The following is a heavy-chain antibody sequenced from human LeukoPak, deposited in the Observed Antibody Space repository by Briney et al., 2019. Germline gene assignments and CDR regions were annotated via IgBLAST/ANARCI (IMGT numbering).Heavy chain of an antibody. CDR3: ASNRGGRKGYYDSRDVNAFDI. V-gene: IGHV4-30-4*01. CDR1: GGSISSGDYY. D-gene: IGHD3-22*01. CDR2: IYYSGTT. J-gene: IGHJ3*02. Sequence: SAHTLSLTCTLSGGSISSGDYYCTSIRQPPGKSLEWIGYIYYSGTTYYNPSLKRRVTISVETSKNQFSLKLSSVTAADTAVYYGASNRGGRKGYYDSRDVNAFDIWGQGTMVTVSS.